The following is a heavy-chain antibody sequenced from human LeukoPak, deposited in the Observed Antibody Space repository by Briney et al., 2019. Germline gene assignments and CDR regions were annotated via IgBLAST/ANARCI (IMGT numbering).Heavy chain of an antibody. V-gene: IGHV3-23*01. CDR2: ISGSGDTT. CDR3: ARDSGWIQFHY. D-gene: IGHD5-18*01. J-gene: IGHJ4*02. CDR1: GFTFSSYT. Sequence: GGSLRLSCAASGFTFSSYTMTWVRQAPGEGLEWVSGISGSGDTTYYADSVKGRFTISRDNSKNTLYLQMSSLRDEDTAVYYCARDSGWIQFHYWGQGTQVTVSS.